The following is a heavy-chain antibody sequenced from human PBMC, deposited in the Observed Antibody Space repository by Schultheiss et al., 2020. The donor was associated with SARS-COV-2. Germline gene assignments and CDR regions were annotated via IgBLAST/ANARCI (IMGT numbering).Heavy chain of an antibody. D-gene: IGHD3-10*01. Sequence: GESLKISCAASGFTFSSYWMHWVRQAPGKGLVWVGFIRSKAYGGTTEYAASVKGRFTISRDDSKSIAYLQMNSLKTEDTAVYYCTRDHYGSGSYYNDYFDYWGQGTLVTVSS. J-gene: IGHJ4*02. CDR1: GFTFSSYW. V-gene: IGHV3-49*04. CDR2: IRSKAYGGTT. CDR3: TRDHYGSGSYYNDYFDY.